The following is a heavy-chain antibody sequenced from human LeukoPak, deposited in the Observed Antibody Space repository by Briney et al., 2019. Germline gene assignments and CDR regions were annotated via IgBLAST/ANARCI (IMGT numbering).Heavy chain of an antibody. CDR1: SGGXX. V-gene: IGHV4-31*02. CDR3: ARGSYYGMDV. CDR2: IYYSGST. Sequence: SGGXXXSWIRQHPGKGLEWIGYIYYSGSTYYNPSLKSRVTISVDTSKNQFSLKLSSVTAADTAVYYCARGSYYGMDVWGQGTTVTVSS. J-gene: IGHJ6*02.